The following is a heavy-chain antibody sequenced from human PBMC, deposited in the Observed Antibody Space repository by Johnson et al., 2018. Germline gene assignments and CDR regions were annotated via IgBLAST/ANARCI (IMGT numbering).Heavy chain of an antibody. CDR2: IDSRSTII. CDR1: GITFSDYH. D-gene: IGHD1-7*01. Sequence: QVQLVESGGGLVKPGGSLRLSCIGSGITFSDYHMNWIRQAPGKGLEWVAYIDSRSTIINHADSVRGRFTISRDNARNSLFLQMSSLRADDTELYYCWSNSGSTTPNFELWGQGTMVTVSS. J-gene: IGHJ3*01. V-gene: IGHV3-11*01. CDR3: WSNSGSTTPNFEL.